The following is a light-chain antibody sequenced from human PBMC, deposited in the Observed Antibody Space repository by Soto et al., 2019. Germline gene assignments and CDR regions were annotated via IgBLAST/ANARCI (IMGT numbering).Light chain of an antibody. CDR2: GAS. Sequence: EIVMTQSPPTLSMSPGETATLSCRASQSVSSSLAWYQQKPGQAPRLLIYGASTRATGIPARFSGSGSGTEFTLTISSLQSEDFALYYCQQYNNWPLTFGGGTKVEIK. V-gene: IGKV3-15*01. CDR1: QSVSSS. J-gene: IGKJ4*01. CDR3: QQYNNWPLT.